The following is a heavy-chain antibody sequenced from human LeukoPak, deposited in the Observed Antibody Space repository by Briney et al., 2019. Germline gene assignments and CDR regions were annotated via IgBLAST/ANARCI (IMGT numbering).Heavy chain of an antibody. CDR3: AKAHYVWGSYRYSFDY. D-gene: IGHD3-16*02. CDR1: GLTLSSHG. Sequence: GGSLRLSCAASGLTLSSHGMQWVRQTPGKGLEWVAFVRYDGSRKYYADSVKGRFTVSRDNSKNTLYLQMNSLRAEDTAVYYCAKAHYVWGSYRYSFDYRGQGTLVTVSS. J-gene: IGHJ4*02. V-gene: IGHV3-30*02. CDR2: VRYDGSRK.